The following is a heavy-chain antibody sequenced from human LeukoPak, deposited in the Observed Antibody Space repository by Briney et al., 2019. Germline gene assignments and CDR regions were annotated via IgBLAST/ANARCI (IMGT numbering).Heavy chain of an antibody. CDR2: IYTCGST. CDR1: GASLSGFY. Sequence: SETLSLTCTVSGASLSGFYWNWIRQPAGKGLEWIGRIYTCGSTTYNPSLKSRVTMSVDTSKNQFSLKLSSVTAADTAVYYCARDVVPAAIVNYYYYGMDVWGQGTTVTVSS. V-gene: IGHV4-4*07. CDR3: ARDVVPAAIVNYYYYGMDV. D-gene: IGHD2-2*02. J-gene: IGHJ6*02.